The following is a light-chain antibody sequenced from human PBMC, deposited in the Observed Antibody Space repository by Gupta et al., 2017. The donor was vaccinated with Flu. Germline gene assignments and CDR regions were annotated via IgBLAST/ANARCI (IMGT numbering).Light chain of an antibody. J-gene: IGKJ1*01. CDR3: KHKHRCLYT. V-gene: IGKV1-5*01. CDR2: EAT. Sequence: MTQSPSTLSASVGDRVTITCRASQSIGTWLAWYHQKPGKAPRRLIYEATNLDSGVPARFSGSGSGTEFTLKISSLQPVDVATYYCKHKHRCLYTFGQGTKVEI. CDR1: QSIGTW.